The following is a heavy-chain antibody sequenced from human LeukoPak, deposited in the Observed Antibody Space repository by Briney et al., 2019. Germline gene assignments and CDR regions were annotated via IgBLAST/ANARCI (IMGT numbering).Heavy chain of an antibody. CDR3: VRADFDSSGYPFFDF. D-gene: IGHD3-22*01. J-gene: IGHJ4*02. Sequence: PGGSLRLSCAASGFTFSDYYMSWIRQAPGKGLEWVSYISSSGSTIYYADSVKGRFTISRDNAKNSLYLQMNSLRAEDTGVYYCVRADFDSSGYPFFDFWGQGTLVIVSS. CDR2: ISSSGSTI. V-gene: IGHV3-11*04. CDR1: GFTFSDYY.